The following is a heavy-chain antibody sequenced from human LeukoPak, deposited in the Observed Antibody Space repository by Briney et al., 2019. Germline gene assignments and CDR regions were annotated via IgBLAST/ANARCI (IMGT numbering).Heavy chain of an antibody. CDR1: GNYW. CDR3: VSFYETY. CDR2: INSDGSWT. D-gene: IGHD2/OR15-2a*01. V-gene: IGHV3-74*01. Sequence: QSGGSLRLSCVASGNYWMHWVRQAPGKGLVWVSRINSDGSWTSYADSVKGRFTISKDNAKNTVYLQMNSLRAEDTAVYYCVSFYETYWGRGTLVTVSS. J-gene: IGHJ4*02.